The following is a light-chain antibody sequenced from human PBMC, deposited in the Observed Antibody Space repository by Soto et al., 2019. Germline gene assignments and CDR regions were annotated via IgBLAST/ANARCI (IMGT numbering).Light chain of an antibody. CDR1: QSVSSY. J-gene: IGKJ5*01. V-gene: IGKV3-11*01. CDR2: GAS. Sequence: EIVLPQSPATLSLSPGERAPLSCRASQSVSSYLAWYQQKPGQAPRLLIYGASSRATGIPDRFSGSGSGTDFTLTINSLEPEDFAVYYCQQRSNWPPITFGQGTRLEIK. CDR3: QQRSNWPPIT.